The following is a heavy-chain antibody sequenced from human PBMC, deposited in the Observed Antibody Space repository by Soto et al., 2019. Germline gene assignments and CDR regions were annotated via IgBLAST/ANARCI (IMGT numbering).Heavy chain of an antibody. V-gene: IGHV1-69*01. CDR2: IIPVYGTP. D-gene: IGHD6-13*01. Sequence: QVQLEQSGAEVKKPGSSVKVSCKASGDTFRSYAISWVRQAPGQGLEWMGGIIPVYGTPQYAQKFQGRLTSTAEESTCTVYMEMNSLRTEDTAVSFCARGAIAGSTPTYYGMDVWGQGTTVTVSS. J-gene: IGHJ6*02. CDR3: ARGAIAGSTPTYYGMDV. CDR1: GDTFRSYA.